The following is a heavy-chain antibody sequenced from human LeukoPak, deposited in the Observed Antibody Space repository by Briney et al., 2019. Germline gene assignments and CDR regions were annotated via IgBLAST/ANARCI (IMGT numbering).Heavy chain of an antibody. CDR2: MNPNSGNT. CDR1: GYTFTSYD. V-gene: IGHV1-8*03. CDR3: ARTSGPAHYIVLKVYASHDAFDI. J-gene: IGHJ3*02. D-gene: IGHD2-8*01. Sequence: ASVKVSCKASGYTFTSYDINWVRQATGQGLEWMGWMNPNSGNTGYAQKFQGRVTITRNTSISTAYMELSSLRSEDTAVYYCARTSGPAHYIVLKVYASHDAFDIWGQGTMVTVSS.